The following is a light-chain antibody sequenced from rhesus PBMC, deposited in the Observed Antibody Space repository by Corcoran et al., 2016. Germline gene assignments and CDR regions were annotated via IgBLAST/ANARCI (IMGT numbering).Light chain of an antibody. Sequence: ETVVTQSPATLALSPGERATLSCRASQSVGSHLAWYQQKPGQAPRLLIYGASSRATGIPDRFSGSGSGTDVPLTITSLEPEDVGVYYCQESSNLSLYSFGQGTKVEIK. J-gene: IGKJ2*01. CDR2: GAS. CDR1: QSVGSH. CDR3: QESSNLSLYS. V-gene: IGKV3-24*04.